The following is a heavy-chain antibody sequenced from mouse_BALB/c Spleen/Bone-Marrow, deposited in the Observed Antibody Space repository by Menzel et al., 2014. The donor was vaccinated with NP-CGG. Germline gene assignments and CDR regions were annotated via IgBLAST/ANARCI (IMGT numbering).Heavy chain of an antibody. CDR2: IDPANGNT. CDR1: GFNIKDTY. D-gene: IGHD2-4*01. V-gene: IGHV14-3*02. Sequence: EVQLQQSGAELVEPGASVKLSCTASGFNIKDTYMHWVKQRPEQGLEWIGRIDPANGNTKYDPKFQGKATITADTSSNTAYLQLSSLTSEDTAVYYCANYDYGWYFDVGGAGTTVTVSS. CDR3: ANYDYGWYFDV. J-gene: IGHJ1*01.